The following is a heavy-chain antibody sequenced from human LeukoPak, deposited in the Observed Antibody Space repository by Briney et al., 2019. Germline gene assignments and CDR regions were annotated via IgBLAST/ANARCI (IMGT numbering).Heavy chain of an antibody. Sequence: GRSLRLSCAASGFTFSSYGMHWVRQAPGKGLEWVAVIWYDGSNKYYADSVKGRFTISRDNSKNTLYLQMNSLRAEDTAVYYCARIVGAIAQNWFDPWGQGTLVTVSS. CDR2: IWYDGSNK. CDR1: GFTFSSYG. J-gene: IGHJ5*02. CDR3: ARIVGAIAQNWFDP. V-gene: IGHV3-30*19. D-gene: IGHD1-26*01.